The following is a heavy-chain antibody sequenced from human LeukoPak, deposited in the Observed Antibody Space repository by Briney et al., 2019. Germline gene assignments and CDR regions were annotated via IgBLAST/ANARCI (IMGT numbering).Heavy chain of an antibody. CDR1: GGSFSGYY. D-gene: IGHD5-12*01. CDR3: ARGRCGYDYELFDY. CDR2: INHSGST. V-gene: IGHV4-34*01. J-gene: IGHJ4*02. Sequence: SETLSLTCAVYGGSFSGYYWSWIRQPPGKGLEWIGEINHSGSTNYNPSLKSRVTISVDTSKNQFPLKLSSVTAADTAVYYCARGRCGYDYELFDYWGQGTLVTVSS.